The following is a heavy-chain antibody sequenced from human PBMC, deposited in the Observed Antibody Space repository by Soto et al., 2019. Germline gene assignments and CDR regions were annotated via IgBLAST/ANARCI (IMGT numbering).Heavy chain of an antibody. Sequence: QVDLVQSGAEVKKPGASVRVSCKASGYTFENYYMHWVRQAPGQGLEWLGIIDPTGGRTTYAQKFQDRVTMTRDTSTSTVYMELSSLRSNDTALYYCARELQFPHQETGMDVWGQGTTVTVSS. J-gene: IGHJ6*02. D-gene: IGHD6-19*01. CDR2: IDPTGGRT. V-gene: IGHV1-46*02. CDR3: ARELQFPHQETGMDV. CDR1: GYTFENYY.